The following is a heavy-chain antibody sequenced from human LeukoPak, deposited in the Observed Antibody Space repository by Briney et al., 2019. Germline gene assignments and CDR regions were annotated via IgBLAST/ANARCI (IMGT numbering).Heavy chain of an antibody. Sequence: GGSLRLSCAASGFTVSSNYMNWVRQAPGKGLEWVSVIYSGGTTYYADSVKGRFTISRDNSNNTLYLQMISLRAEDTAVYYCARGPVTRFEIWGQGTMVTVSS. V-gene: IGHV3-53*01. CDR3: ARGPVTRFEI. J-gene: IGHJ3*02. CDR2: IYSGGTT. CDR1: GFTVSSNY. D-gene: IGHD4-17*01.